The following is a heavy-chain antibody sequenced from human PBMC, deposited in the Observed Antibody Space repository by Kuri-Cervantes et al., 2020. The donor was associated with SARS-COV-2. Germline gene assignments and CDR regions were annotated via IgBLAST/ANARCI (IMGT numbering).Heavy chain of an antibody. D-gene: IGHD3-10*01. J-gene: IGHJ4*02. CDR2: ISYDGSNK. V-gene: IGHV3-30-3*01. CDR3: ARDDGSGSYFTFDY. CDR1: GFTFSSYS. Sequence: GGCLRLSCAPSGFTFSSYSMHWVRQAPGKGLEWVAVISYDGSNKYYADSVKGRFTISRDNSKNTLYLQMNSLRAEDTAVYYCARDDGSGSYFTFDYWGQGTLVTVSS.